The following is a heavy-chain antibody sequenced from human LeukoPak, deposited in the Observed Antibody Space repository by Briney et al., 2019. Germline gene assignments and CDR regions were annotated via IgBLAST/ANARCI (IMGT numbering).Heavy chain of an antibody. CDR3: ARLRSYYDSSGYYFDY. CDR1: GGSISSGSYY. Sequence: SQTLSLTCTVSGGSISSGSYYWSWIRQPAGKGLEWIGRIYTSGSTNYNPSLKSRVTISVDTSKNQFSLKLSSVTAADTAVYYCARLRSYYDSSGYYFDYWGQGTLVTVSS. J-gene: IGHJ4*02. V-gene: IGHV4-61*02. D-gene: IGHD3-22*01. CDR2: IYTSGST.